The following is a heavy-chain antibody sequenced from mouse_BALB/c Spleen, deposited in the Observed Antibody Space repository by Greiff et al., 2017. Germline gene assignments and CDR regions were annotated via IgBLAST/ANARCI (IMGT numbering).Heavy chain of an antibody. J-gene: IGHJ2*01. Sequence: ESGPGLVKPSQSLSLTCTVTGYSITSDYAWNWIRQFPGNKLEWMGYISYSGSTSYNPSLKSRISITRDTSKNQFFLQLNSVTTEDTATYYCARGAPYYGNYWGQGTTLTVSS. D-gene: IGHD2-10*01. CDR2: ISYSGST. CDR1: GYSITSDYA. V-gene: IGHV3-2*02. CDR3: ARGAPYYGNY.